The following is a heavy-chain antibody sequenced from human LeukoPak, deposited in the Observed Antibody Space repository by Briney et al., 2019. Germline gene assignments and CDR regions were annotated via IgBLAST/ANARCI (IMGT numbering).Heavy chain of an antibody. D-gene: IGHD5-18*01. V-gene: IGHV4-34*01. J-gene: IGHJ4*02. CDR2: INHSGST. CDR3: ASGRVTPYY. CDR1: GGSLSGYY. Sequence: PSETLSLTCAVYGGSLSGYYWSWIRQPPGKGLEWIGEINHSGSTNYNPSLKSRVTISVDTSKNQFSLKLSSVTAADTAVYYCASGRVTPYYWGQGTLVTVSS.